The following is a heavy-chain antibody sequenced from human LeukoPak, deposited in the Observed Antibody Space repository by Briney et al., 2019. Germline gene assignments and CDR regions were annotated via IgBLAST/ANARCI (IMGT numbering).Heavy chain of an antibody. CDR2: IWYDGSNK. D-gene: IGHD6-19*01. CDR3: ARDRSSGWYYFDY. CDR1: GFTFSSYG. Sequence: GGSLRLSCAASGFTFSSYGMHWVRQAPGKGLEWVAVIWYDGSNKYYADSVKGRFTISRDNSKNTLYLQMNSLRAEDTAVYYCARDRSSGWYYFDYWGQGTLVTVSS. J-gene: IGHJ4*02. V-gene: IGHV3-33*01.